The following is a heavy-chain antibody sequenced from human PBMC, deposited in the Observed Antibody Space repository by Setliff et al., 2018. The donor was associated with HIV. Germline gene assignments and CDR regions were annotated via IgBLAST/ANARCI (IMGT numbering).Heavy chain of an antibody. D-gene: IGHD2-15*01. Sequence: PSETLSLTCTVSGGSISSDYWSWIRQPPGKGLEWIGYIYYSGSTNYNPSLRSRVTISVDTSKNQFSLKLSSVTAADTAVYYCATGWRVDAFDIWGQVTMVTVSS. V-gene: IGHV4-59*01. CDR2: IYYSGST. CDR3: ATGWRVDAFDI. CDR1: GGSISSDY. J-gene: IGHJ3*02.